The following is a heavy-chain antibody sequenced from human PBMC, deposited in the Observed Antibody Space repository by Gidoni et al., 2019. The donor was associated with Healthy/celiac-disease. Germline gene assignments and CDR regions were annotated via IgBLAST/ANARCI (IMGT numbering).Heavy chain of an antibody. CDR2: FDPEDGET. CDR3: ATPTPGVSVPAANAFDI. D-gene: IGHD2-2*01. Sequence: QVQLVQSGAEVQKPGASVKVSCQASGYTLTELSMHWVRQAPGNGLEWLGGFDPEDGETIYAQKFQGRVTMTDDTSTDTAYMELSSLRSEDTAVYYCATPTPGVSVPAANAFDIWGQGTMVTVSS. CDR1: GYTLTELS. V-gene: IGHV1-24*01. J-gene: IGHJ3*02.